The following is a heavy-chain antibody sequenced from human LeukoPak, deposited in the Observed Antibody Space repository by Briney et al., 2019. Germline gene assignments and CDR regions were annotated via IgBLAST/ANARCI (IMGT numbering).Heavy chain of an antibody. V-gene: IGHV1-2*02. Sequence: QRLEWMGWINPNSGGTNYAQKFQGRVTMTRDTSISTACMELSRLRSDDTAVYYCARDLRLRLMAVGYWGQGTLVTVSS. CDR3: ARDLRLRLMAVGY. D-gene: IGHD5-12*01. J-gene: IGHJ4*02. CDR2: INPNSGGT.